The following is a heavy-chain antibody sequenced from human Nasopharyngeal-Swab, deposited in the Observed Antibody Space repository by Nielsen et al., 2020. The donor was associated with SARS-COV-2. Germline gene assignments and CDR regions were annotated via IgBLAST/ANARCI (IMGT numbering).Heavy chain of an antibody. D-gene: IGHD3-16*02. V-gene: IGHV4-38-2*02. CDR3: ARELSNTPKYNWFAP. CDR1: GYSISSGYY. CDR2: VQSAGNT. Sequence: SETLSLTCTVSGYSISSGYYWAWIRHSPGKGLEWIGSVQSAGNTYYNPSLESRVTISKDSSKNQFSLMLRSVTAADTAVYYCARELSNTPKYNWFAPWGQGILVTVSS. J-gene: IGHJ5*02.